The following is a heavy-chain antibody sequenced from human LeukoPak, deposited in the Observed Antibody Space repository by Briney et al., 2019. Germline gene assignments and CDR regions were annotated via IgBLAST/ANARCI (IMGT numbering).Heavy chain of an antibody. V-gene: IGHV5-51*01. CDR3: ARARDGNYMWDY. D-gene: IGHD4-17*01. CDR1: VDNFGNYW. Sequence: GESLKISCQGFVDNFGNYWIGRVRQMPGKGLEWMGIIYFTGSNVKYSPPFQGQVTISADKSISTACLQWSSLRASDTGIYYCARARDGNYMWDYWGQGTLVTVSS. J-gene: IGHJ4*02. CDR2: IYFTGSNV.